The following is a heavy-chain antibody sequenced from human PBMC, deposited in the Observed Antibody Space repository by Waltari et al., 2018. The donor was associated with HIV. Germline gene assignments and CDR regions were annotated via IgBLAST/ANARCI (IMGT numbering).Heavy chain of an antibody. CDR2: INTNTGNP. J-gene: IGHJ4*02. CDR3: TRNKKGPLDY. V-gene: IGHV7-4-1*02. CDR1: GYVFTTLS. Sequence: QVQLVQSGSQLKKPGASVKLSCTASGYVFTTLSINWVRQAPGQGLEWMGWINTNTGNPTYAQGFTGRYVFSSDTSVSTAYPQINSLRGADTAVYFCTRNKKGPLDYWGQGSLVTVSS.